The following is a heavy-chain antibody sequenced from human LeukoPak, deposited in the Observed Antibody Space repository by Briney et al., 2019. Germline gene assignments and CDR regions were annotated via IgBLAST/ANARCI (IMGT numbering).Heavy chain of an antibody. Sequence: PSETLSLTCTVSGDSISSYYWSWIRQPPGKGLEWIGNIFYSGSPNYNPSLKSRVTTSFDTSKNQFSLKLSFVTAADTAVYYCAREPGFDSSGYLNWFDPWGQGTLVTVSS. D-gene: IGHD3-22*01. V-gene: IGHV4-59*12. CDR2: IFYSGSP. J-gene: IGHJ5*02. CDR3: AREPGFDSSGYLNWFDP. CDR1: GDSISSYY.